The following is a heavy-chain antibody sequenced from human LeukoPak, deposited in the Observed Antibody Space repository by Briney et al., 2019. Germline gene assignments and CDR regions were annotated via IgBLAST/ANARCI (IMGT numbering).Heavy chain of an antibody. D-gene: IGHD2-15*01. CDR2: TYYSGST. V-gene: IGHV4-39*07. J-gene: IGHJ4*02. Sequence: SETLSLTCTVSGGSISSSSYYWGWIRQPPGKGLEWIGSTYYSGSTYYNPSLKSRVTISVDTSKNQFSLKLSSVTAADTAVYYCARVGWFPYFDYWGQGTLVTVSS. CDR3: ARVGWFPYFDY. CDR1: GGSISSSSYY.